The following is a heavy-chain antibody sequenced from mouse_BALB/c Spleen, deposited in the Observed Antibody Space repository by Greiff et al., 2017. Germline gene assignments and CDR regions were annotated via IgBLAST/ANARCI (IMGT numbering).Heavy chain of an antibody. CDR2: ISSGGSYT. V-gene: IGHV5-6*01. Sequence: EVNLVESGGDLVKPGGSLKLSCAASGFTFSSYGMSWVRQTPDKRLEWVATISSGGSYTYYPDSVKGRFTISRDNAKNTLYLQMSSLKSEDTAMYYCARQGNYYFDYWGQGTTLTVAS. D-gene: IGHD2-1*01. CDR1: GFTFSSYG. J-gene: IGHJ2*01. CDR3: ARQGNYYFDY.